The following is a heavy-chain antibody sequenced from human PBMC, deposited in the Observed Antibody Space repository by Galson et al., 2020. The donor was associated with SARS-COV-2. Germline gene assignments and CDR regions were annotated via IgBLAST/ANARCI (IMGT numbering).Heavy chain of an antibody. D-gene: IGHD4-17*01. J-gene: IGHJ5*02. CDR3: AKDLRRYGDYGWFAP. CDR1: GFTFSDYG. Sequence: TGGSLRLSCAASGFTFSDYGIHWVRQAPGKGLEWVAVISYDGNDKYYSDSVKGRFTISRDNSKNTLYLQMNSLRTEDTAVYYCAKDLRRYGDYGWFAPWRQGTLVTVSS. V-gene: IGHV3-30*18. CDR2: ISYDGNDK.